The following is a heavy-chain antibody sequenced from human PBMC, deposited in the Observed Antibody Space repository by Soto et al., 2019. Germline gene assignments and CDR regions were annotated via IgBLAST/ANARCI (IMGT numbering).Heavy chain of an antibody. CDR3: ARRSSTSCYQSCDYYYGMDV. J-gene: IGHJ6*02. CDR2: IDPSDSYT. D-gene: IGHD2-2*01. V-gene: IGHV5-10-1*01. CDR1: GYSFTSYW. Sequence: GESLKISCKGSGYSFTSYWISWVRQMPGKGLEWMGRIDPSDSYTNYSPSFQGHVTISADKSISTAYLQWSSLKASDTAMYYWARRSSTSCYQSCDYYYGMDVWGQGTTVTAYS.